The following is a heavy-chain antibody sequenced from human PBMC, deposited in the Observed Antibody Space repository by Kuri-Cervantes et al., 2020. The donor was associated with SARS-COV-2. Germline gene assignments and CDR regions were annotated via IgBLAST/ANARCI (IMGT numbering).Heavy chain of an antibody. CDR3: ARGPYYYGSGSYYNGLDY. Sequence: ASVKVSCKASGYTFTSYAMNWVRQAPGQGLEWMGWINTNTGNPTYAQGFTERFVFSLDTSVSTAYLQISSLKAEDTAVYYCARGPYYYGSGSYYNGLDYWGQGTLVTVSS. CDR1: GYTFTSYA. D-gene: IGHD3-10*01. V-gene: IGHV7-4-1*02. CDR2: INTNTGNP. J-gene: IGHJ4*02.